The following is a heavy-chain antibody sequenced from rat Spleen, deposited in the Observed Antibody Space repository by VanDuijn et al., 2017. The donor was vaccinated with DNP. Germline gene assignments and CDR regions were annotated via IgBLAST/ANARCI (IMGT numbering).Heavy chain of an antibody. CDR1: GFTFSTYW. CDR2: INADGGSDT. V-gene: IGHV5-58*01. Sequence: EVQLVETGGGLVPPGRSLKLSCVASGFTFSTYWMFWIRQAPGKGLEWVASINADGGSDTYYPDSVKGRFTISRDNARNTLYLQMDSLRAEDTATYYCARDQRLQWDYFDYWGQGVMVTVAS. CDR3: ARDQRLQWDYFDY. J-gene: IGHJ2*01. D-gene: IGHD1-1*01.